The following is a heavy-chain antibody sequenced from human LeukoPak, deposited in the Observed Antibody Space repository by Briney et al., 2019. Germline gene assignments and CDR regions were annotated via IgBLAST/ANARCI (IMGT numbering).Heavy chain of an antibody. CDR1: GFTFSNYA. D-gene: IGHD5-12*01. CDR2: ISYDGSNK. Sequence: GGSLRLSCAASGFTFSNYAMHWVRQAPGKGLEWVAVISYDGSNKFYADSVKGRLTISRDNSKNTLHLQMNSLRAEDTAVNYCARSLATSYYYMDVWGKGTTVTVSS. CDR3: ARSLATSYYYMDV. J-gene: IGHJ6*03. V-gene: IGHV3-30*04.